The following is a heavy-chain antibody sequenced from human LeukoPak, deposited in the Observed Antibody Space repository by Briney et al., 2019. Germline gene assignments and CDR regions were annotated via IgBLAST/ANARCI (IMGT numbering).Heavy chain of an antibody. J-gene: IGHJ4*02. D-gene: IGHD6-19*01. Sequence: PGRSLRLSCAASGFTFGSYAMHWVRQAPGKGLEWVAVISYDGSNNYYADSVKGRFTISRDNSKNTLYLQMNSLRAEDTAAYYCAKGTERYREVSSFDFWGQGTLVTVSS. V-gene: IGHV3-30-3*01. CDR2: ISYDGSNN. CDR3: AKGTERYREVSSFDF. CDR1: GFTFGSYA.